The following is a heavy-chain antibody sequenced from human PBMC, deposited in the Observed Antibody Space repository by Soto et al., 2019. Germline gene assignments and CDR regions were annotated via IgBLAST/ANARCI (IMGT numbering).Heavy chain of an antibody. CDR3: AHCSAYSSSGGGLDY. CDR2: IYWDDDK. J-gene: IGHJ4*02. Sequence: QITLKESGPTLVKPTQTLTLTCTFSGFSLSTSGVGVGWIRQPPGKALEWLALIYWDDDKRYSPSLKSRLTITADTSQNQVVLTMTNMDPADTATYYCAHCSAYSSSGGGLDYWGQGTLVTVSS. CDR1: GFSLSTSGVG. V-gene: IGHV2-5*02. D-gene: IGHD6-13*01.